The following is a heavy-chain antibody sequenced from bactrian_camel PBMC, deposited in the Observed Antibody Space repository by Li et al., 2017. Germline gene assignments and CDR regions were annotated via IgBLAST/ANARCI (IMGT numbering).Heavy chain of an antibody. CDR1: GFAFSSYS. Sequence: VQLVESGGGSVQAGGSLRLSCTVSGFAFSSYSMSWVRQAPGKGLEWVSAIESGPGRTYYADSVKGRFTISRDVAKNTLYLQMNNLKPEDTGMYYCAAESSPLRCTREDFQGSPAWGQGTQVTVS. CDR3: AAESSPLRCTREDFQGSPA. CDR2: IESGPGRT. D-gene: IGHD3*01. J-gene: IGHJ4*01. V-gene: IGHV3S40*01.